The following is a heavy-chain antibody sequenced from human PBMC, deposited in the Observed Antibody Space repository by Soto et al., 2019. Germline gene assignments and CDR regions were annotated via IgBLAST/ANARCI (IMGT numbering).Heavy chain of an antibody. CDR1: GGSFSGYY. CDR2: INHSGST. V-gene: IGHV4-34*01. Sequence: SETLSLTCAVYGGSFSGYYWSWIRQPPGKGLEWIGEINHSGSTNYNPSLKSRVTISVDTSKNQFSLKLSSVTAADTAVYYCARALGSPYYYYYGMDVWGQGTLVTVSS. J-gene: IGHJ6*02. D-gene: IGHD7-27*01. CDR3: ARALGSPYYYYYGMDV.